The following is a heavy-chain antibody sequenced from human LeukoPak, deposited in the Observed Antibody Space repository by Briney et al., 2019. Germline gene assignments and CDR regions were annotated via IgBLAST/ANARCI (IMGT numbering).Heavy chain of an antibody. J-gene: IGHJ4*02. V-gene: IGHV3-48*04. Sequence: GGSLRLSCAASGFTFSSYSMNWVRQAPGKGLEWVSYISSSSSTIYYADSVKGRFTISRDNAKNSLYLQMNSLRAEDTAVYYCARVVVAATRAFDYWGQGTLVTVSS. CDR1: GFTFSSYS. CDR2: ISSSSSTI. D-gene: IGHD2-15*01. CDR3: ARVVVAATRAFDY.